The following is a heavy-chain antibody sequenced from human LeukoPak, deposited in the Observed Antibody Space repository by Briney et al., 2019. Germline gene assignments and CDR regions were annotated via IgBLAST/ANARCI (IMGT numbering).Heavy chain of an antibody. Sequence: NPSETLSLTCAVYGGSFSGYYWGWIRQPPGKGLEWIGSIYYSGSTYYNPSLKSRVTISVDTSKNQFSLKLSSVTAADTAVYYCARHLNDIAVAGTFDYWGQGTLVTVCS. CDR3: ARHLNDIAVAGTFDY. CDR2: IYYSGST. CDR1: GGSFSGYY. D-gene: IGHD6-19*01. V-gene: IGHV4-39*01. J-gene: IGHJ4*02.